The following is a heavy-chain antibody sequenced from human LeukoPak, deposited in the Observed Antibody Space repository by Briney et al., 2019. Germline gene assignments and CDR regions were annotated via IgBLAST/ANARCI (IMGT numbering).Heavy chain of an antibody. CDR2: IARDGST. CDR1: GFTFSSHW. J-gene: IGHJ4*02. V-gene: IGHV3-74*01. D-gene: IGHD1-26*01. Sequence: GGSLRLSCAASGFTFSSHWMHWVRQAPGKGLVWVSRIARDGSTVDADSVKGRFTISRDNAKDTVYLQMNSLRFEDTAVYYCIGSGGWPGYWGEGTLVTVSS. CDR3: IGSGGWPGY.